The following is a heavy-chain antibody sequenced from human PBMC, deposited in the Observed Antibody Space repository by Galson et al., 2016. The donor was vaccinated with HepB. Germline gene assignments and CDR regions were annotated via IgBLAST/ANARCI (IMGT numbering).Heavy chain of an antibody. CDR2: IYYTGST. J-gene: IGHJ4*02. CDR3: ARDRGSVTYRYFFDY. CDR1: GGSISSGDYF. D-gene: IGHD3-10*01. V-gene: IGHV4-31*03. Sequence: TLSLTCTVSGGSISSGDYFWSWIRQHPGKGLEWLGCIYYTGSTYYNPSLKSRVTMSVDTSKNQFSLKLSSVTAADTAAYYCARDRGSVTYRYFFDYWGQGTLVTVSS.